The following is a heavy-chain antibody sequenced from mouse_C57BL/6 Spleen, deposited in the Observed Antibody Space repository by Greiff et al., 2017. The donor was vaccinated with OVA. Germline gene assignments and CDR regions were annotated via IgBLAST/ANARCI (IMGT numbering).Heavy chain of an antibody. V-gene: IGHV5-12*01. Sequence: EVKLQESGGGLVQPGGSLKLSCAASGFTFSDYYMYWVRQTPEKRLEWVAYISNGGGSTYYPDTVKGRFTISRDNAKNTLYLQMSRLKSEDTAMYYCASTRFAYWGQGTLVTVSA. CDR3: ASTRFAY. CDR1: GFTFSDYY. D-gene: IGHD4-1*02. J-gene: IGHJ3*01. CDR2: ISNGGGST.